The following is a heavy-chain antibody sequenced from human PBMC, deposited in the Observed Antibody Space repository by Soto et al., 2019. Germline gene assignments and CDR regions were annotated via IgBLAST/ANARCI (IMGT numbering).Heavy chain of an antibody. D-gene: IGHD1-20*01. J-gene: IGHJ4*02. Sequence: GASVKRSCKASGFTFTSSAVQWVRQARGQRLEWIGWIGVGSGNRHYAQKFQERVTITRDMSTNTAYMELSSLRSEDTAVYYCAAIGMNFDYCGQGLLVTVSS. CDR2: IGVGSGNR. V-gene: IGHV1-58*01. CDR1: GFTFTSSA. CDR3: AAIGMNFDY.